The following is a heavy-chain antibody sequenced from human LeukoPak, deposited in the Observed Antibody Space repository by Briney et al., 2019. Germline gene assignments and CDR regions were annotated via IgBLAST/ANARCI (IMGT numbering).Heavy chain of an antibody. J-gene: IGHJ4*02. CDR1: GGTFSSYT. V-gene: IGHV1-69*02. Sequence: ASVKVSCKASGGTFSSYTISWVRQAPGQGLEWMGRIIPILGIANYAQKFQGRVTITADKSTSTAYMELSSLRSEDTAVYYCARGREILNYFDCWGQGTLVTVSS. CDR3: ARGREILNYFDC. D-gene: IGHD3-9*01. CDR2: IIPILGIA.